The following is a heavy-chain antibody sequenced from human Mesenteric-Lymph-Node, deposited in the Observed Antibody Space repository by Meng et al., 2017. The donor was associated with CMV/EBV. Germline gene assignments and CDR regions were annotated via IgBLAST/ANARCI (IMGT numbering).Heavy chain of an antibody. CDR2: INPNSGGT. V-gene: IGHV1-2*02. CDR1: GYTFTSYD. CDR3: ARREFTGKTMVSDY. D-gene: IGHD4/OR15-4a*01. Sequence: ASVKVSCKASGYTFTSYDINWVRQAPGQGLEWMGWINPNSGGTNYAQKFQGRVTMTRDTSISTAYMELSRLRSDDTAVYYCARREFTGKTMVSDYWGQGTLVTVSS. J-gene: IGHJ4*02.